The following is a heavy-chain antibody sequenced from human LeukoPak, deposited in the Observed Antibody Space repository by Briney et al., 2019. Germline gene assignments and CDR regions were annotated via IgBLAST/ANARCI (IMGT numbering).Heavy chain of an antibody. V-gene: IGHV4-59*08. D-gene: IGHD6-13*01. Sequence: SETLSLTCTVSGGSISNYYWSWTRQPPGKGLECIGYIYYSGTTSYNPSLKSRVTISVDTSKNQFSLKLSSVTAADTAVYYCARHGGYSSPYLHWGQGTLVTVSS. CDR2: IYYSGTT. CDR3: ARHGGYSSPYLH. CDR1: GGSISNYY. J-gene: IGHJ1*01.